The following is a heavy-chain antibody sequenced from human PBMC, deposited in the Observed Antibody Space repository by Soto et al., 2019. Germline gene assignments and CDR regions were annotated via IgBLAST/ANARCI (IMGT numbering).Heavy chain of an antibody. CDR3: TRGPPRVQWFDP. V-gene: IGHV4-61*01. Sequence: SETLSLTCTVSGGAVSSGTYYWSWIRQPPGKGLEWIGHIYFTGSTNYNPSLKSRVTMSLDTSRNQFSLKLSSVTAADTAVYYCTRGPPRVQWFDPWGLGTLVTV. J-gene: IGHJ5*02. CDR1: GGAVSSGTYY. CDR2: IYFTGST.